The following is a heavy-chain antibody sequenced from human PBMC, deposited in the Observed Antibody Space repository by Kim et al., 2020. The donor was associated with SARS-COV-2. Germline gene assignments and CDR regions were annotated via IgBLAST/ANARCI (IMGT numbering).Heavy chain of an antibody. Sequence: GGSLRLSCEMSGFKFERFAVHWVRQPPGKGLEWVSGLSLDSDRIGYADAVKGRVTVSRDKAKYTLYLQMDSLRIEDTAFYYCTRDLVPGGADYWGQGTLVTVSS. J-gene: IGHJ4*02. CDR2: LSLDSDRI. CDR3: TRDLVPGGADY. CDR1: GFKFERFA. V-gene: IGHV3-9*01. D-gene: IGHD6-6*01.